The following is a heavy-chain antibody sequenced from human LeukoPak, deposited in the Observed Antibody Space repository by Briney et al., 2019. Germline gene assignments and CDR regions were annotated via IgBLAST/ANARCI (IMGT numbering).Heavy chain of an antibody. Sequence: PGGSLRLSCAASGFTFSSYEMNWVRQAPGKGLEWVSYISSSGSTIYYADSVKGRFTISRDNAKNSLYLQMNSLRAEDTAVYYCAKDGNTYYYGSGALYYMDVWGKGTTVTISS. J-gene: IGHJ6*03. D-gene: IGHD3-10*01. CDR2: ISSSGSTI. CDR1: GFTFSSYE. V-gene: IGHV3-48*03. CDR3: AKDGNTYYYGSGALYYMDV.